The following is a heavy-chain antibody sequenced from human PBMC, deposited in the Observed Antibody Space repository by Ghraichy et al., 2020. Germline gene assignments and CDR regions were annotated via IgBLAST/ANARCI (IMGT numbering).Heavy chain of an antibody. J-gene: IGHJ4*02. CDR2: INHSGST. Sequence: SQTLSLTCAVYGGSFSGYYWSWIRQPPGKGLEWIGEINHSGSTNYNPSLKSRVTISVDTSKNQFSLKLSSVTAADTAVYYCARVREAYYDFWSGYYTGYFDYWGQGTLVTVSS. V-gene: IGHV4-34*01. CDR1: GGSFSGYY. CDR3: ARVREAYYDFWSGYYTGYFDY. D-gene: IGHD3-3*01.